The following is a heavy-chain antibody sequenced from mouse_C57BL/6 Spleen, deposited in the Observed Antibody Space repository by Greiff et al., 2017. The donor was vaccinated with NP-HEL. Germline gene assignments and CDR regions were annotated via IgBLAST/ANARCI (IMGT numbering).Heavy chain of an antibody. D-gene: IGHD1-1*01. CDR3: ARNYYGSSSWYFDV. CDR1: GYTFTSYW. V-gene: IGHV1-64*01. J-gene: IGHJ1*03. CDR2: IHPNSGST. Sequence: VQLQQPGAELVKPGASVKLSCKASGYTFTSYWMHWVKQRPGQGLEWIGMIHPNSGSTNYNEKFKSKATLTVDKSSSTAYMQLSSLTSEDSAVYYCARNYYGSSSWYFDVWGTGTTVTVSS.